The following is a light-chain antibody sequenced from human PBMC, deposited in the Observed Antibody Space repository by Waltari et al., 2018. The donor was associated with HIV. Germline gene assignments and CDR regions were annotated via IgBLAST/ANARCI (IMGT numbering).Light chain of an antibody. CDR1: SSNIGTNHD. V-gene: IGLV1-40*01. J-gene: IGLJ2*01. CDR3: QSYDSSLGVV. Sequence: QSVLTQPPSVSGAPGKRVTISCTGSSSNIGTNHDVHGYQQLPGTAPKLLIYVDTNRPSEIPDRFSGSKSGTSASLTITGLQAEDEADYYCQSYDSSLGVVFGGGTKLTVL. CDR2: VDT.